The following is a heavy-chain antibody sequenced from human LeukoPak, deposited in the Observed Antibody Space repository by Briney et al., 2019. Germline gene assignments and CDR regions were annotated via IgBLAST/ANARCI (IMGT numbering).Heavy chain of an antibody. Sequence: PETLSLTCAVYGGSFNNYYWSWIRQPPGKGLEWIGEINHSGSTNYNPSLKSRVTISVDTSKNQFSLKLSSVTAADTAVYYCARRRPATGRANDYSGGLAFDVWGQGTMVTVSS. CDR3: ARRRPATGRANDYSGGLAFDV. J-gene: IGHJ3*01. D-gene: IGHD6-25*01. CDR1: GGSFNNYY. CDR2: INHSGST. V-gene: IGHV4-34*01.